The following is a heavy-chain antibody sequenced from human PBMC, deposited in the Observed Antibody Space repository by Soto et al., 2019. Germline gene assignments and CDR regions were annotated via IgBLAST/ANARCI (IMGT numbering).Heavy chain of an antibody. Sequence: SVKVSCKASGFTFTSSAVQWVRQARGQRLEWIGWIVVGSGNTNYAQKFQERVTVTRDMSTSTAYMELSSLRSEDTAVYYCAAAAGPLHGMDVWGQGTTVTVSS. D-gene: IGHD6-13*01. V-gene: IGHV1-58*01. CDR3: AAAAGPLHGMDV. CDR1: GFTFTSSA. J-gene: IGHJ6*02. CDR2: IVVGSGNT.